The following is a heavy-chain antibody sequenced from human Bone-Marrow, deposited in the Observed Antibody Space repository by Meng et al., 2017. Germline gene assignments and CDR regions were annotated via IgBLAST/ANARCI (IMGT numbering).Heavy chain of an antibody. V-gene: IGHV4-61*01. Sequence: SETLSLTCTVSGGSVSSGSYYWSWIRQPPGKGLEWIGYIYYSGSTNYNPSLKSRVTISVDTSKNQFSLKLSSVTAADTAVYYCARDGVGYCSSTSCYTSHWGQGTLVTVSS. CDR2: IYYSGST. D-gene: IGHD2-2*02. J-gene: IGHJ4*02. CDR3: ARDGVGYCSSTSCYTSH. CDR1: GGSVSSGSYY.